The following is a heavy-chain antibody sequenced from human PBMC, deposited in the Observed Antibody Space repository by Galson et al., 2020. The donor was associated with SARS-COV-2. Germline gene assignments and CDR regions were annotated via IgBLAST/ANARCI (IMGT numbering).Heavy chain of an antibody. CDR2: FSGSGGVP. J-gene: IGHJ4*02. D-gene: IGHD3-10*01. V-gene: IGHV3-23*01. CDR1: GFTFTSYA. Sequence: GESLKISCAASGFTFTSYAMNWVRQAPGKGLEWVSVFSGSGGVPYYADSVKGRFTVSRDDSKNTLYLQMNSLRAEDTAVYYCARGGLFGELLVSFDYWGQGTLVTVSS. CDR3: ARGGLFGELLVSFDY.